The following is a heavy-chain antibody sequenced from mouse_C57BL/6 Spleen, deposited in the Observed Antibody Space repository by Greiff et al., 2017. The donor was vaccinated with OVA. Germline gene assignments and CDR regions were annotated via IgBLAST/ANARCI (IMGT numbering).Heavy chain of an antibody. CDR2: IDPETGGT. D-gene: IGHD2-1*01. CDR1: GYTFTDYE. V-gene: IGHV1-15*01. Sequence: VQLVESGAELVRPGASVTLSCKASGYTFTDYEMHWVKQTPVHGLEWIGAIDPETGGTAYNQKFKGKAILTADKSSSTAYMELRSLTSEDSAVYYCTFYSFAYWGQGTLVTVSA. J-gene: IGHJ3*01. CDR3: TFYSFAY.